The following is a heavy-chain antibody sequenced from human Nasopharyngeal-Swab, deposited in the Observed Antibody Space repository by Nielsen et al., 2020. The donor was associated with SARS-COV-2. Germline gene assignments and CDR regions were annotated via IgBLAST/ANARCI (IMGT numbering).Heavy chain of an antibody. V-gene: IGHV3-9*01. CDR1: GFTFDDYA. CDR2: ISWNSGSI. CDR3: VKDLGPVLLWFGEARGGIFGH. Sequence: SLKISCVASGFTFDDYAMHWVRQAPGKGLEWVSGISWNSGSIDYADSVKGRFTISRDNAKNSLSLQMNSLRAEDTALYYCVKDLGPVLLWFGEARGGIFGHWGQGTLVTVSS. D-gene: IGHD3-10*01. J-gene: IGHJ4*02.